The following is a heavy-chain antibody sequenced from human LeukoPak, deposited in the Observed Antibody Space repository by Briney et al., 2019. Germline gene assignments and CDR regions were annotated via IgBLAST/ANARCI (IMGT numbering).Heavy chain of an antibody. CDR2: ISGSGGST. Sequence: GGSLRLSCEASGFTSSSYAMSWVRQAPGKGQEWVSAISGSGGSTYYADSVKGRFTISRDNSKNTLYLQMNSLRAEDTAVYYCAKDQGVHYYDSSGYLNWGQGTLVTVSS. CDR3: AKDQGVHYYDSSGYLN. D-gene: IGHD3-22*01. CDR1: GFTSSSYA. J-gene: IGHJ4*02. V-gene: IGHV3-23*01.